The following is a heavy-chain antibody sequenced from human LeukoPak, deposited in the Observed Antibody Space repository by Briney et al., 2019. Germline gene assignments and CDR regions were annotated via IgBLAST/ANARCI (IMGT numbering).Heavy chain of an antibody. V-gene: IGHV3-23*01. Sequence: GGSLRLSCAASGFIFSSYAMSWVRQAPGKGLEWVSVISGSGVNTYYADSVKGRFTISRDNSKNTLYLQMNSLRAEDTAIYYCAKLPSYYYDSSGYYYFDYWSQGTLVTVSP. CDR1: GFIFSSYA. J-gene: IGHJ4*02. CDR3: AKLPSYYYDSSGYYYFDY. CDR2: ISGSGVNT. D-gene: IGHD3-22*01.